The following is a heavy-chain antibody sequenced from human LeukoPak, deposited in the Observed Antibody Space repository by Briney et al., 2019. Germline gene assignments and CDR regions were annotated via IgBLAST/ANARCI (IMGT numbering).Heavy chain of an antibody. J-gene: IGHJ3*02. CDR2: ISYDGGNK. V-gene: IGHV3-30*18. CDR1: GFTFSSCG. CDR3: AKALTSGWYLDAFNI. D-gene: IGHD6-19*01. Sequence: SLRLSCAASGFTFSSCGMHWVRQAPGKGLEWVAVISYDGGNKYYADSVKGRFTISRDNSKNTLFLEMNSLRAEDTAVYYCAKALTSGWYLDAFNIWGQGTVVTVSS.